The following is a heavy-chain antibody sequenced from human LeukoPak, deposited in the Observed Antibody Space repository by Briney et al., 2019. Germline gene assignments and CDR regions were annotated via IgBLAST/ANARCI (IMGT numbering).Heavy chain of an antibody. CDR2: IYQTGSP. Sequence: SETLSLTCTVSGYSISSNYFWVWIRQPPGKGLEWIGSIYQTGSPYYNPSLKSRVTISVDKSKNQFSLKLSSVTAADTAVYYCARGGGIVVAVPFDYWGQGTLVTVSS. CDR3: ARGGGIVVAVPFDY. CDR1: GYSISSNYF. D-gene: IGHD6-19*01. J-gene: IGHJ4*02. V-gene: IGHV4-38-2*02.